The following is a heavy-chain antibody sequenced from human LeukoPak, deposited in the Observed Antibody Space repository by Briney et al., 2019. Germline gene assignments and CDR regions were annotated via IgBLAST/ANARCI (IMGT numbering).Heavy chain of an antibody. D-gene: IGHD1-7*01. CDR2: INPRGGST. J-gene: IGHJ4*02. Sequence: ASVKVSCKASGYTFTTYYMHWVRQAPGQGLEWVGIINPRGGSTTYAQRFQGRVTMTRDTSTSTVYMELSSLKSDDTAVYYCARGGGPGNYPFDFWGQGTLVTVSS. CDR3: ARGGGPGNYPFDF. V-gene: IGHV1-46*01. CDR1: GYTFTTYY.